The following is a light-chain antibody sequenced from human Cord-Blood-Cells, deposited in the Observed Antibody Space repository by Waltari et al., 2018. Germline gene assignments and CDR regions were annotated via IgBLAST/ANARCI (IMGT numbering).Light chain of an antibody. CDR1: SLRSYY. V-gene: IGLV3-19*01. Sequence: SSALTQDPAVSVALGQTVRITCQGDSLRSYYASWYQQKPGQAPVLFIYGKNNRPSGIPDRFSGSSSGNTASLTITGAQAEDEADYYCNSRDSSGNHVVFGGGTKLTVL. J-gene: IGLJ2*01. CDR3: NSRDSSGNHVV. CDR2: GKN.